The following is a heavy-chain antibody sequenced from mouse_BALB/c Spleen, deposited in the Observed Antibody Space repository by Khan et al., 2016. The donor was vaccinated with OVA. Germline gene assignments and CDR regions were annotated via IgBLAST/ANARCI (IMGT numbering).Heavy chain of an antibody. J-gene: IGHJ4*01. CDR3: ARSWSMDY. CDR1: GFTFSDYG. CDR2: ISSLAYSI. Sequence: EVQLVESGGGLVQPGGSRKLSCAASGFTFSDYGMAWVRQAPGKGPEWVAFISSLAYSIYYADTVTGRFTISGENAKNILYLEMSSLGSEDTAMYYCARSWSMDYWGQGTSVTVSS. V-gene: IGHV5-15*02.